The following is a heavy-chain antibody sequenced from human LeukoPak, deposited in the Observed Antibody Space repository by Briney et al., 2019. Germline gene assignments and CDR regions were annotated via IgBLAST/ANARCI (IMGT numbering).Heavy chain of an antibody. V-gene: IGHV3-7*01. D-gene: IGHD6-6*01. CDR1: GYSISSGYY. CDR2: IKQDGSEK. CDR3: ARGRSSSGWFDP. J-gene: IGHJ5*02. Sequence: ETLSLTCTVSGYSISSGYYWGWVRQAPGKGLEWVANIKQDGSEKYYVDSVKGRFTISRDNAKNSLYLQMNSLRAEDTAVYYCARGRSSSGWFDPWGQGTLVTVSS.